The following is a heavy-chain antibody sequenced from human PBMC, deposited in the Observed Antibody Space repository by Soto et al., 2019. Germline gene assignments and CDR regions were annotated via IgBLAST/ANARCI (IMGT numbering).Heavy chain of an antibody. Sequence: ASVKVSYKPSGYTFPSYGIIWLRQAPGQGLEWRGWISAYNVKTNYAQKPQGRVTMTTDTPTSTAYMWLRSLRSDDTAVYYCASPATAGTRAFDIWGQETMVTVSS. CDR2: ISAYNVKT. CDR1: GYTFPSYG. J-gene: IGHJ3*02. V-gene: IGHV1-18*01. D-gene: IGHD6-13*01. CDR3: ASPATAGTRAFDI.